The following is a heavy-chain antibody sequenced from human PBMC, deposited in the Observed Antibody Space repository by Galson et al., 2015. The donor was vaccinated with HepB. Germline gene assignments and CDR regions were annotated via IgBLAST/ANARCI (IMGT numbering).Heavy chain of an antibody. J-gene: IGHJ5*02. Sequence: SVKVSCKASGYTFTSYYMHWVRQAPGQGLEWMGIINPSGGSTSYAQKFQGRVTMTRDTSTSTVYMELSSLRSEDTAVYYCARESVAGTGGCNWFDPWGQGTLVTVSS. CDR1: GYTFTSYY. CDR3: ARESVAGTGGCNWFDP. D-gene: IGHD6-19*01. V-gene: IGHV1-46*01. CDR2: INPSGGST.